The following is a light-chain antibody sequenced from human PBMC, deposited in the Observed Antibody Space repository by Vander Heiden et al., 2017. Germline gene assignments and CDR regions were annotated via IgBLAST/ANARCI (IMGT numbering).Light chain of an antibody. V-gene: IGLV3-21*02. CDR2: DDS. Sequence: SYVLTQPPSVSVAPGQTARITCRGNNIGSKSVHWYQQKTDQAPVLVVDDDSDRPSGIPERVSCANSGNTATLTISRVEAGEEADYYCQVWDSSSDHVVFGGGTKLTVL. CDR3: QVWDSSSDHVV. CDR1: NIGSKS. J-gene: IGLJ2*01.